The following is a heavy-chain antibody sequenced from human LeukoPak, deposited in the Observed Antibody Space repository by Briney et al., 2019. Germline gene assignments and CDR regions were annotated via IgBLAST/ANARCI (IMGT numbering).Heavy chain of an antibody. V-gene: IGHV3-74*01. CDR3: STGSGHAFDI. CDR2: INSDGSST. J-gene: IGHJ3*02. Sequence: GGSLRLSCAASGFTFSSYWMHWVRQVPGKGLVWVSRINSDGSSTSYADSVKGRFTISRDNAKTTLYVQMNSLRAEDTAVYYCSTGSGHAFDIWGRGTMVTVSS. D-gene: IGHD3-10*01. CDR1: GFTFSSYW.